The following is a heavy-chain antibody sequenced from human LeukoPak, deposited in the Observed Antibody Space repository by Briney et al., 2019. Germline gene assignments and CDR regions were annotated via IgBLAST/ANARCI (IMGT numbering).Heavy chain of an antibody. Sequence: SGGSLRLSCAASGFTFSSYAMSWVRQAPGKGLEWVSGIGGSGGSTYYADSVKGRFTISRDNSKNTLYLQMNSLRAEDTAVYYCAKDLSYNYGATKDYWGQGTLVTVSS. CDR2: IGGSGGST. D-gene: IGHD1-1*01. J-gene: IGHJ4*02. CDR3: AKDLSYNYGATKDY. V-gene: IGHV3-23*01. CDR1: GFTFSSYA.